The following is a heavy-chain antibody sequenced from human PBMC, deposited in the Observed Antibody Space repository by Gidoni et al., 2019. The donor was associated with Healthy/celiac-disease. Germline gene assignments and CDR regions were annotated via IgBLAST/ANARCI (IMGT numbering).Heavy chain of an antibody. V-gene: IGHV3-13*01. CDR1: GFTFSSYD. J-gene: IGHJ2*01. D-gene: IGHD3-22*01. CDR2: IGTAGDT. CDR3: ARGGSAGYYDSSPYWYFDL. Sequence: EVQLVESGGGLVQPGGSLRLSCAASGFTFSSYDMHWVRQATGKGLEWVSAIGTAGDTYYPGSVKGRFTISRENAKNSLYLQMNSLRAGDTAVYYCARGGSAGYYDSSPYWYFDLWGRGTLVTVSS.